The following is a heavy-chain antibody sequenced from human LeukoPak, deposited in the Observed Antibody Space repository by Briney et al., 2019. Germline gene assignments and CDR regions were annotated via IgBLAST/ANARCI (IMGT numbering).Heavy chain of an antibody. J-gene: IGHJ5*02. D-gene: IGHD4/OR15-4a*01. CDR2: IYYSGST. CDR3: ARDPFANYQGDGWFDP. Sequence: SETLSLTCTVSGGSISSSSYYWGWIRQPPGKGLEWIGSIYYSGSTYYNPSLKSRVTISVDTSKNQFSLKLSSVTAADTAVYYCARDPFANYQGDGWFDPWGQGTLVTVSS. V-gene: IGHV4-39*02. CDR1: GGSISSSSYY.